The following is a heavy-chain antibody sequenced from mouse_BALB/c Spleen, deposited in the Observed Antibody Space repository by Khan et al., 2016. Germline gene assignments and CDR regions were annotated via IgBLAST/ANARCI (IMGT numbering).Heavy chain of an antibody. CDR3: ARGHFEY. CDR2: ISYSGST. J-gene: IGHJ2*01. CDR1: GYSITSDYA. V-gene: IGHV3-2*02. Sequence: EVQLQESGPGLVKPSQSLSLTCTVTGYSITSDYAWNWIRQFPGNKLEWMGYISYSGSTSYNPSLKSRISIPRDTSKHQFFLQLNSVTTEDTATYYCARGHFEYWGQGTTLTVSS.